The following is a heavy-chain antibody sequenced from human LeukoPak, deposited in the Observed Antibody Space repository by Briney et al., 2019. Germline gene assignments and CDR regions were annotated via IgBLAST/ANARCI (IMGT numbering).Heavy chain of an antibody. D-gene: IGHD6-19*01. CDR1: GYSISTGYY. V-gene: IGHV4-38-2*02. J-gene: IGHJ1*01. CDR3: ARVGYSSGWYRSTDFQH. Sequence: SETLSLTCTVSGYSISTGYYWDWIRQPPGKGLEWIGTFYHGGSTNYNPSLKSRVTISVDTSKNQFSLKLSSVTAADTAVYYCARVGYSSGWYRSTDFQHWGQGTLVTVSS. CDR2: FYHGGST.